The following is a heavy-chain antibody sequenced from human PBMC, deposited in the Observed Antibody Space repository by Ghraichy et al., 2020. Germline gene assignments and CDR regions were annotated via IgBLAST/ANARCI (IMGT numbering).Heavy chain of an antibody. CDR1: GGSFSGYY. D-gene: IGHD4-17*01. CDR3: ARGRNYGDYEWIIDY. J-gene: IGHJ4*02. V-gene: IGHV4-34*01. Sequence: SETLSLTCAVYGGSFSGYYWSWIRQPPGKGLEWIGEINHSGSTNYNPSLKSRVTISVDTSKNQFSLKLSSVTAADTAVYYCARGRNYGDYEWIIDYWGQGTLVTVSS. CDR2: INHSGST.